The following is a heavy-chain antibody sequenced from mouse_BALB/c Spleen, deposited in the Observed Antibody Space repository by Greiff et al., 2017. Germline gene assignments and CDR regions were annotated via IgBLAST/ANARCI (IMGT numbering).Heavy chain of an antibody. Sequence: VQLQESGPELVKPGASVRISCKASGYTFTSYYIHWVKQRPGQGLEWIGWIYPGNVNTKYNEKFKGKATLTADKSSSTAYMQLSSLTSEDSAVYFCARSSSTMITSYAMDYGGQGTSVTVSS. V-gene: IGHV1S56*01. CDR3: ARSSSTMITSYAMDY. CDR2: IYPGNVNT. D-gene: IGHD2-4*01. CDR1: GYTFTSYY. J-gene: IGHJ4*01.